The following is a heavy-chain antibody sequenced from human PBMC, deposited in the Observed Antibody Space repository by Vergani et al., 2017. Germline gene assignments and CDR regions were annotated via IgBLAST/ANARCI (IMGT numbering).Heavy chain of an antibody. D-gene: IGHD3-10*01. V-gene: IGHV3-21*01. J-gene: IGHJ5*02. CDR1: GFTFSSYS. CDR2: ISSSSSYI. CDR3: ARGNADGGSGAENWFDP. Sequence: EVQLVESGGGLVKPGGSLRLSCAASGFTFSSYSMNWVRQAPGKGLEWVSSISSSSSYIYYADSVKGRFTISRDNAKNSLYLQMNSLRAEDTAVYYCARGNADGGSGAENWFDPWGQGTLVTVSS.